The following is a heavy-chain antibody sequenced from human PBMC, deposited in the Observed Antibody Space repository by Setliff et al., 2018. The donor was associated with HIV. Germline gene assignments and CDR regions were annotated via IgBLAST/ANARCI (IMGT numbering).Heavy chain of an antibody. CDR1: GYTFSSND. V-gene: IGHV1-8*01. Sequence: ASVKVSCKAPGYTFSSNDINWVRQATGQGLEWMGWMNPNSGNTGYAQKFQGRVTMTRDTSISTAYMELNNLKFEDTAVYYCARARRDSYDRGRRNHYYIDVWGKGTTVTVSS. D-gene: IGHD3-22*01. CDR3: ARARRDSYDRGRRNHYYIDV. J-gene: IGHJ6*03. CDR2: MNPNSGNT.